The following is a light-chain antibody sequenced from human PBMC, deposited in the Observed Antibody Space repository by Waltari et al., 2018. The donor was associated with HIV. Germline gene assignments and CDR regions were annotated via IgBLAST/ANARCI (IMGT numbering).Light chain of an antibody. CDR2: RNH. CDR3: ATWDDSLSGVL. J-gene: IGLJ2*01. V-gene: IGLV1-47*01. Sequence: SVLTQPHSASGTPGQRVTISCSGSSSNIGRHYVFLYQQLPGTAPKLLMHRNHQRPSGVPDRFSDSTSGTSASLAISGLRSEDEADYYCATWDDSLSGVLFGGGTKLTVL. CDR1: SSNIGRHY.